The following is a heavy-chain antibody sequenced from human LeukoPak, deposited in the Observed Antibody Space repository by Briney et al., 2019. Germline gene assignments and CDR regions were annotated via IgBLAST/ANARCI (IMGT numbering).Heavy chain of an antibody. CDR2: IYHSGST. Sequence: SETLSLTCTVSGGSISSSSYYWGWIRQPPGKGLEWIGSIYHSGSTYYNPSLKSRVTISVDTSKNQFSLKLSSVTAADTAVYYCASLNYYDSSGSDYWGQGTLVTVSS. CDR3: ASLNYYDSSGSDY. D-gene: IGHD3-22*01. V-gene: IGHV4-39*07. J-gene: IGHJ4*02. CDR1: GGSISSSSYY.